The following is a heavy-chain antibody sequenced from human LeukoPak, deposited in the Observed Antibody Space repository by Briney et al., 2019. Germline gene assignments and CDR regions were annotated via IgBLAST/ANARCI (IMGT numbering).Heavy chain of an antibody. V-gene: IGHV3-66*01. CDR3: ARDLGRWGYCSSTSCYMFDY. D-gene: IGHD2-2*02. CDR2: IYSGGST. Sequence: GGSLRLSCAASGFTVSSNYMSWVRQAPGKGLEWVSVIYSGGSTYYADSVKGRFTISRDNSKNTLYLQMNSLRAEDTAVYYCARDLGRWGYCSSTSCYMFDYWGQGTLVTVSS. J-gene: IGHJ4*02. CDR1: GFTVSSNY.